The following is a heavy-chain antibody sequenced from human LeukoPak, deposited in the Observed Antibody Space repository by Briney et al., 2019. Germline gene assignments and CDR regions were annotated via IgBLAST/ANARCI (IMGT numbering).Heavy chain of an antibody. V-gene: IGHV4-59*06. D-gene: IGHD3-3*01. J-gene: IGHJ4*02. CDR1: GGSISSYY. Sequence: SETLSLTCTVSGGSISSYYWSWIRQHPGKGLEWIGYIYYSGSTYYNPSLKSRVTISVDTSKNQFSLKLSSVTAADTAVYYCARVLYYDFWSGYYDYWGQGTLVTVSS. CDR2: IYYSGST. CDR3: ARVLYYDFWSGYYDY.